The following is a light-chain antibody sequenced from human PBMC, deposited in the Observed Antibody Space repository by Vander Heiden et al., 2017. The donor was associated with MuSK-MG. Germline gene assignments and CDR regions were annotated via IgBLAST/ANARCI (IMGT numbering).Light chain of an antibody. J-gene: IGLJ3*02. V-gene: IGLV1-47*01. Sequence: QSVPTQPPSASGTPGRRVTISFSGTSSNIGSNYVYWYQQLPGTAPNLLIFRTNQRPSGVPDRFSGSKSGTSASLAISGLRSEDEADYYCATWDDTLNVVMFGGGTKLTVL. CDR2: RTN. CDR3: ATWDDTLNVVM. CDR1: SSNIGSNY.